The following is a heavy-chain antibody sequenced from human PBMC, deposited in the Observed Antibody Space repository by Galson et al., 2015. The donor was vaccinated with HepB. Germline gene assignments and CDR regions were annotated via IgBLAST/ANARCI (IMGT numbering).Heavy chain of an antibody. CDR1: GYTFTGYY. V-gene: IGHV1-2*02. J-gene: IGHJ5*02. D-gene: IGHD6-13*01. Sequence: SLKVSCKASGYTFTGYYMHWVRQAPGQGLEWMGWISPNSGGTNYAQKFQGRVTMTRDTSISTAYMELSRLRSDDTAVYYCARIDSSSWSGPPWGQGTLVTVSS. CDR3: ARIDSSSWSGPP. CDR2: ISPNSGGT.